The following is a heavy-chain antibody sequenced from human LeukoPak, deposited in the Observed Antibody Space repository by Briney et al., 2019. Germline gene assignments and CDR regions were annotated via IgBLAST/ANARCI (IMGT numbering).Heavy chain of an antibody. J-gene: IGHJ4*02. CDR3: ARAGTNLGDYDY. CDR1: GYSISSGHY. CDR2: MFHSGST. D-gene: IGHD4-17*01. Sequence: SETLSLTCTVSGYSISSGHYWAWIRQSPEQGPEWIASMFHSGSTYYNPSLKSRVTTSADTSKNEFSLKLSSVTAADTAVYYCARAGTNLGDYDYWGQGTLVTVSS. V-gene: IGHV4-38-2*02.